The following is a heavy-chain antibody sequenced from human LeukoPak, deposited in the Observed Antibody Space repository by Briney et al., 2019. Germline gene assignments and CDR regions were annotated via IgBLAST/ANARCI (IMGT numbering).Heavy chain of an antibody. CDR2: IYYSGST. V-gene: IGHV4-59*01. Sequence: SETLSLTCTVSGGSISSYYWSWIRQPPGKGLEWIGYIYYSGSTNYNPSLKSRVTISVDTSKNQFSLKLSSVTAADTAVYYCAMCGGYSSSWYSNPNWFDPWGQGTLVTVSS. CDR3: AMCGGYSSSWYSNPNWFDP. CDR1: GGSISSYY. D-gene: IGHD6-13*01. J-gene: IGHJ5*02.